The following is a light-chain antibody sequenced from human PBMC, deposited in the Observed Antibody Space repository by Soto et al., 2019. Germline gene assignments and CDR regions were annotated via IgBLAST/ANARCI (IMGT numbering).Light chain of an antibody. Sequence: DIQMTQSPSTLSASVEARVTITCRASQSISSYLNWYQKKPGKAPKLLIYAASSLQSGVPSRFSGSGSGTDFTLTISSLQPEDFATYYCQQSYSTPITFGQGTRLEIK. CDR1: QSISSY. CDR2: AAS. J-gene: IGKJ5*01. CDR3: QQSYSTPIT. V-gene: IGKV1-39*01.